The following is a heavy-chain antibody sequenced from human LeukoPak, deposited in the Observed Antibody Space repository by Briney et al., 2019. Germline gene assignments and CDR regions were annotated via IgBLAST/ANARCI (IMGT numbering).Heavy chain of an antibody. J-gene: IGHJ5*02. CDR3: ARGVVTRGGNWFDP. V-gene: IGHV4-30-4*01. Sequence: SQTLSLTCTVSGASIRSGDYYWSWIRQPPGKGLEWIGYIYDSGSTYYNPSLKSRITISVDTSENRFSLKLSSVTAADTAVYYCARGVVTRGGNWFDPWGQGTLVTVSS. D-gene: IGHD2-21*02. CDR1: GASIRSGDYY. CDR2: IYDSGST.